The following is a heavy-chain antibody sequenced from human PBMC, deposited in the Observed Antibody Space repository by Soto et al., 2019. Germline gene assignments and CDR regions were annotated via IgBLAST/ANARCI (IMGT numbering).Heavy chain of an antibody. J-gene: IGHJ6*04. CDR2: ISAYNGNT. Sequence: ASVKVSCKASGYTFTSYGISWVRQAPGQGLEWMGWISAYNGNTNYAQKLQGRVTMTTDTSTSTAYMELRSLRSDDTAVYYCAQGEPDYCYSGMDVWGEGTRSAVSS. V-gene: IGHV1-18*04. CDR1: GYTFTSYG. D-gene: IGHD2-2*01. CDR3: AQGEPDYCYSGMDV.